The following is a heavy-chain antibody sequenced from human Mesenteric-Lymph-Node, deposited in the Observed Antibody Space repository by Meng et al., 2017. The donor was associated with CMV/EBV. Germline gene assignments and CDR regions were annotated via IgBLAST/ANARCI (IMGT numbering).Heavy chain of an antibody. Sequence: GGSLRLSCKGSGYSFTSYWIGWVRQMPGKGLEWMGMIYPGDSNTKYSPSFEGQVTMSADRSINTAYLQLSSLKASDTAIYYCARPTAGFPHGFDIWGQGTMVTVSS. V-gene: IGHV5-51*01. D-gene: IGHD4-17*01. J-gene: IGHJ3*02. CDR3: ARPTAGFPHGFDI. CDR1: GYSFTSYW. CDR2: IYPGDSNT.